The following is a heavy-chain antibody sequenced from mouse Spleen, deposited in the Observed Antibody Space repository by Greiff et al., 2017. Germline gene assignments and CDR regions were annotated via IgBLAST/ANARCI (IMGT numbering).Heavy chain of an antibody. D-gene: IGHD1-1*02. CDR2: IDTSDSYT. V-gene: IGHV1-69*01. CDR3: ARGGNYDY. J-gene: IGHJ2*01. Sequence: VQLQQPGAELVMPGASVKMSCKASGYTFTDYWMHWVKQRPGQGLEWIGAIDTSDSYTSYNQKFKGKATLTVDESSSTAYMQLSSLTSEDSAVYYCARGGNYDYWGQGTTLTVSS. CDR1: GYTFTDYW.